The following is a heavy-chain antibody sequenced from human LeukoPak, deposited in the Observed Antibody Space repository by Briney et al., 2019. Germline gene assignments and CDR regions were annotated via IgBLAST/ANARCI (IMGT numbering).Heavy chain of an antibody. V-gene: IGHV4-34*01. Sequence: SETLSLTCAVYGGSFSGYYWSWIRQPPGKGLEWIGEINHSGSTNYNPSLKSRVTISVDTSKNQFSLKLSSVTAADTAVYYCACLQGIVGATRGALPPTNWFDPWGQGTLVTVSS. D-gene: IGHD1-26*01. J-gene: IGHJ5*02. CDR1: GGSFSGYY. CDR3: ACLQGIVGATRGALPPTNWFDP. CDR2: INHSGST.